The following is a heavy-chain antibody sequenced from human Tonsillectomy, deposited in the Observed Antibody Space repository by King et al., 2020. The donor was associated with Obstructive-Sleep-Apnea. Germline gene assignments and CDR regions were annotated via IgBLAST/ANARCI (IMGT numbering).Heavy chain of an antibody. CDR1: GGSISSYY. D-gene: IGHD3-22*01. CDR2: ISYSGST. V-gene: IGHV4-59*08. Sequence: QLQESGPGLVKPSETLSLTCTVSGGSISSYYWSWIRQPPGKGLEWIGYISYSGSTNYNPSLKSRGTISVDTSKNQFSLKLSSVPAADTAVYYCARSLDSSGYYYTNYWGQGTLVTVSS. CDR3: ARSLDSSGYYYTNY. J-gene: IGHJ4*02.